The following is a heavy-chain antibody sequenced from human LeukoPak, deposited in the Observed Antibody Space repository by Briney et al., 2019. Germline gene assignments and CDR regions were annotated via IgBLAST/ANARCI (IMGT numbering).Heavy chain of an antibody. V-gene: IGHV4-61*05. CDR2: IYYSGST. CDR1: GGSISSTNYY. CDR3: ARNDGDIVVEVGRYGMDV. J-gene: IGHJ6*02. Sequence: PSETLSLTCTVSGGSISSTNYYWSWIRQPPGKGLEWIGYIYYSGSTNYNPSLKSRVTISVDTSKNQFSLKLSSVTAADTAVYYCARNDGDIVVEVGRYGMDVWGQGTTVTVSS. D-gene: IGHD2-15*01.